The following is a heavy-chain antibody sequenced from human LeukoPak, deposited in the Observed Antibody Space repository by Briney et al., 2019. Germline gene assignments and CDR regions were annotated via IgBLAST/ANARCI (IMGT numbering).Heavy chain of an antibody. J-gene: IGHJ4*02. V-gene: IGHV3-23*01. CDR1: GFTFSSYA. Sequence: GGSLRLSCAASGFTFSSYAMSWVRQAPGKGLEWVSAISGSGGSTYYADSVKGRFTISRDNPKNTLYLQMNSLRAEDTAVYYCAKNYYDSSGYPSNYDYWGQGTLVTVSS. CDR3: AKNYYDSSGYPSNYDY. D-gene: IGHD3-22*01. CDR2: ISGSGGST.